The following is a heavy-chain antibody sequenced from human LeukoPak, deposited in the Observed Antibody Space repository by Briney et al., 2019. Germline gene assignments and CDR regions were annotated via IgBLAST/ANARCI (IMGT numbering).Heavy chain of an antibody. CDR2: ISYDGSNK. CDR3: AKGGHYSFFDY. D-gene: IGHD4-11*01. Sequence: GGSLRLSCAASGFTFSNYAMHWVRQAPGKGLEWVAVISYDGSNKYYADSVKGRFTISRDNSKNTHYLQMSSLRAEDTGIYYCAKGGHYSFFDYWGQGTLVTVSS. V-gene: IGHV3-30*04. CDR1: GFTFSNYA. J-gene: IGHJ4*02.